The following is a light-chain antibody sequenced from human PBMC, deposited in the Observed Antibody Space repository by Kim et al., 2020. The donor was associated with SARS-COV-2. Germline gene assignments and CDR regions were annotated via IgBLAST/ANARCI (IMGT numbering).Light chain of an antibody. Sequence: SSELTQDPAVSVALGQTVTITCQGDSLRGYYASWFQKRPGQAPLLVFYGRNIRPSGIPDRFSGSSSGNTASLTISGAQAEDEADYYCSSRDAYAKRLFFGGGTQLTVL. CDR3: SSRDAYAKRLF. J-gene: IGLJ2*01. CDR2: GRN. V-gene: IGLV3-19*01. CDR1: SLRGYY.